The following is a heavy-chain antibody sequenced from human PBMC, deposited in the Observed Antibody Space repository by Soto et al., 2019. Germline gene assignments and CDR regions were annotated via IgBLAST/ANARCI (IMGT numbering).Heavy chain of an antibody. CDR3: AKVPPIAVGY. CDR2: ISGSGGST. V-gene: IGHV3-23*01. Sequence: WWSLGLSCASSGFTFSSYAMSWVRQAPGKGLEWVSAISGSGGSTYYADSVKGRFTISRDNSKNTLYLQMNSLRAEDTAVYYCAKVPPIAVGYWGQGTLVTVSS. D-gene: IGHD2-15*01. CDR1: GFTFSSYA. J-gene: IGHJ4*02.